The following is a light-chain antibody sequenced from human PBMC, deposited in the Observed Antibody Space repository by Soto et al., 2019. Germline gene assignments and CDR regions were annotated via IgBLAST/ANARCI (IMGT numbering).Light chain of an antibody. CDR1: QSIGSW. J-gene: IGKJ4*01. CDR2: DAS. CDR3: QQYKTFFLT. V-gene: IGKV1-5*01. Sequence: DIQMTQSPSTLSASVGDRVTITCRANQSIGSWLAWYQQKPGKAPKLLIYDASSLESGVPSRFSGSGSGTEVTLTISSLQPDDFASYHCQQYKTFFLTFGGGTKVEIK.